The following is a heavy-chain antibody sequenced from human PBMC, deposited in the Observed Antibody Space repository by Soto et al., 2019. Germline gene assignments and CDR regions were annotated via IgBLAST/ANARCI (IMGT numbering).Heavy chain of an antibody. J-gene: IGHJ5*02. V-gene: IGHV3-30*18. CDR1: GFTFSSYG. CDR2: ISYDGSNK. D-gene: IGHD3-16*01. Sequence: GGSLRLSCAASGFTFSSYGMHWVRQAPGKGLEWVAVISYDGSNKYYADSVKGRFTISRDNSKNTLYLQMNSLRAEDTAVYYCAKNGLSWLDPWGQGTLVTVSS. CDR3: AKNGLSWLDP.